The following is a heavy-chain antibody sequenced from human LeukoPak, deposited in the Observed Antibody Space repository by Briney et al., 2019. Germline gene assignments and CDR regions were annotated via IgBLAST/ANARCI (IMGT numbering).Heavy chain of an antibody. D-gene: IGHD3-16*01. CDR1: GGSISSSSYY. CDR2: IYYSGST. J-gene: IGHJ4*02. Sequence: SETLSLTCTVSGGSISSSSYYWGWIRQPPGKGLEWIGNIYYSGSTYYNLSLKSRVTISVDTSKNQFSLKLSSVTAADTAVYYCARCLFMIRGAFDYWGQGTLVTVSS. CDR3: ARCLFMIRGAFDY. V-gene: IGHV4-39*01.